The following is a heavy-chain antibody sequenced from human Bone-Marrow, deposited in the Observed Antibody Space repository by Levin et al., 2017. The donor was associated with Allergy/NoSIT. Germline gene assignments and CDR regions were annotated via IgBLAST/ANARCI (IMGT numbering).Heavy chain of an antibody. CDR3: ARSYDDSSGYRPVKDGCAFDI. J-gene: IGHJ3*02. D-gene: IGHD3-22*01. V-gene: IGHV3-33*01. Sequence: GGSLRLSCAASGFTFSSYGMHWVRQAPGKGLEWVAVIWYDGSNKYYADSVKGRFTISRDNSKNTLYLQMNSLRAEDTAVYYCARSYDDSSGYRPVKDGCAFDIWGQGTMVTVSS. CDR2: IWYDGSNK. CDR1: GFTFSSYG.